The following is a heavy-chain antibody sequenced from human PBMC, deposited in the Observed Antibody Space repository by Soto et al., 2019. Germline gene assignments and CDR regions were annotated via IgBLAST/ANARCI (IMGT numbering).Heavy chain of an antibody. Sequence: QVQLVESGGGLVKPGGSLRLSCAASGFTFSGYNMSWIRQAPGKGLEWVSYITSSGSNTFDAESVKGRFTISRDNTMNLLYLQMNSLSAEDTAVYYCARRGTISSAHHFDHCGQGTLVTVSS. J-gene: IGHJ4*02. CDR3: ARRGTISSAHHFDH. D-gene: IGHD6-6*01. V-gene: IGHV3-11*01. CDR2: ITSSGSNT. CDR1: GFTFSGYN.